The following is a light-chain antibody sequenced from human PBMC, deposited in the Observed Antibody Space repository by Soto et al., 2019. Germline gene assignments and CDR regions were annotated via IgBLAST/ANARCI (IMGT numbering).Light chain of an antibody. V-gene: IGKV3-20*01. CDR2: GAS. CDR3: QQYGSSPSIT. Sequence: EIVLTQSPGTLSLSPGERATLSCRASQSVSSSYLAWYQQKPGQAPRLLIYGASSRATGIPDRFSGSGSGTDFTLTISRLEPEDFAVYYCQQYGSSPSITCAQGTRLEIK. CDR1: QSVSSSY. J-gene: IGKJ5*01.